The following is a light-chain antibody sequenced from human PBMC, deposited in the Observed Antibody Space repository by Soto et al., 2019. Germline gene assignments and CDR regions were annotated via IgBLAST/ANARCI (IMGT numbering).Light chain of an antibody. CDR2: EAS. CDR3: QQYDDYPLT. V-gene: IGKV1-5*03. CDR1: QSISTW. J-gene: IGKJ4*01. Sequence: DIQVTQSPSTLSASVGDRVTITCRASQSISTWLAWYQQKPGKAPKLLIYEASSLESGVPSRFGGSASETEFTLTISSLQPDDFATYFCQQYDDYPLTFGGGTKVEIK.